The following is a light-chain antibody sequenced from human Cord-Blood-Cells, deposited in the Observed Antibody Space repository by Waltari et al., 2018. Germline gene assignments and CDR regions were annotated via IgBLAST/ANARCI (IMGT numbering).Light chain of an antibody. Sequence: EIVLTHSPATLSLSPGDRATLPCRASQSVSSSYLAWYQQKPGQAPRLLIYGASSRATGIPDRFSGSGSGTDFTLTISRLEPEDFAVYYCQQYGSSPYTFGQGTKLEI. J-gene: IGKJ2*01. V-gene: IGKV3-20*01. CDR1: QSVSSSY. CDR3: QQYGSSPYT. CDR2: GAS.